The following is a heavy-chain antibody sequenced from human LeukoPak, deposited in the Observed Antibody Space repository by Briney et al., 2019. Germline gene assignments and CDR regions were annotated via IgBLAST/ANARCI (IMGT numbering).Heavy chain of an antibody. V-gene: IGHV3-7*01. Sequence: GGSLRLSCAASGFTFSSYWMSWVRQAPGKGLEWVANIKQDGSEKYYVDSVKGRFTISRDNAKNSLYLQMNSLRAEDTAVYYCAKVHYCSTTSCYWGGFDYWGQGTLVTVSS. J-gene: IGHJ4*02. CDR2: IKQDGSEK. CDR1: GFTFSSYW. D-gene: IGHD2-2*01. CDR3: AKVHYCSTTSCYWGGFDY.